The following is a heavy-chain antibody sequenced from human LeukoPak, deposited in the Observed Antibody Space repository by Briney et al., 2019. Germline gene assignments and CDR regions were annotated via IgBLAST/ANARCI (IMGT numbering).Heavy chain of an antibody. CDR2: ISHAGST. CDR1: GRSFTGYY. Sequence: SETLSLTCAVSGRSFTGYYWSWIRQSPGKGLEWIGEISHAGSTTYNPSLKSRVIISLDTSKNHVSLSLSSLTAADTAVYYCARDMTTTPGAYDYWGQGALVTVSS. J-gene: IGHJ4*02. CDR3: ARDMTTTPGAYDY. D-gene: IGHD4-11*01. V-gene: IGHV4-34*01.